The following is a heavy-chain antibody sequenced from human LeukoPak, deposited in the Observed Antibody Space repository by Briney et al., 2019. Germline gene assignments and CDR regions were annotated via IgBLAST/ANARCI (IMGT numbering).Heavy chain of an antibody. Sequence: PGGSLRLSCAASGFTFNSYWMHWVRQAPGKGLVWVSRISSDGSSTSYADSVKGQFTISRDNAKNTLYLQMNSLRAEDTAVYYCARALAVAGTGGHYWGQGTLVTVSP. V-gene: IGHV3-74*01. CDR3: ARALAVAGTGGHY. CDR2: ISSDGSST. D-gene: IGHD6-19*01. J-gene: IGHJ4*02. CDR1: GFTFNSYW.